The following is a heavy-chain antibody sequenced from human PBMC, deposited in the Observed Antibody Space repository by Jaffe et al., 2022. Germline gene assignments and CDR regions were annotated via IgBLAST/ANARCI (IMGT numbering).Heavy chain of an antibody. CDR2: IKSKTDGGTR. CDR3: TTDLGESFLLDYGDHPTTRYYYYMDV. D-gene: IGHD4-17*01. V-gene: IGHV3-15*01. CDR1: GFSFSDAW. Sequence: EVQLVESGGGLVKPGGSLRLSCAASGFSFSDAWMSWVRQAPGKGLEWVGRIKSKTDGGTRDYSAPVKGRFTISRDDSKNTLYLQMNSLKTEDTAVYYCTTDLGESFLLDYGDHPTTRYYYYMDVWGKGTSVTVSS. J-gene: IGHJ6*03.